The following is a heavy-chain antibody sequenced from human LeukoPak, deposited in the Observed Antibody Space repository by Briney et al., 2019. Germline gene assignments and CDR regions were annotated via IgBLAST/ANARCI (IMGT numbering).Heavy chain of an antibody. Sequence: ASVKVSCKVSGYTLTELSMHWVRQAPGKGLEWMGGFDPEDGETIYAQKFQGRVTMTEDTSTDTAYMELSSLRSEDTAVYYCATPAYCSSTSCYIDGMDVWGQGPRSPSP. CDR1: GYTLTELS. V-gene: IGHV1-24*01. D-gene: IGHD2-2*02. CDR3: ATPAYCSSTSCYIDGMDV. J-gene: IGHJ6*02. CDR2: FDPEDGET.